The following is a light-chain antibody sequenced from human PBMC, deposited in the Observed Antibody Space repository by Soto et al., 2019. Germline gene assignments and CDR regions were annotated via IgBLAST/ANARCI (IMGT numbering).Light chain of an antibody. CDR3: SSYTSGRDVYV. Sequence: QSVLTQPASVSGSPGQSITISCTGTSSDVGSYHYVSWFQQHPGRAPKLIIFEVSDRPSGVSTRFSGSKPGDTASLTTSGLQADDEADYYCSSYTSGRDVYVFGGGTKVTVL. J-gene: IGLJ1*01. CDR1: SSDVGSYHY. V-gene: IGLV2-14*01. CDR2: EVS.